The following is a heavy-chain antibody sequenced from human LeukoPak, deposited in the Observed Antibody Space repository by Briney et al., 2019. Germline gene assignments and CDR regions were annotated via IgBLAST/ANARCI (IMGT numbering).Heavy chain of an antibody. V-gene: IGHV4-59*12. Sequence: PSETLSLTCTVSGGSISSYYWSWIRQPPGKGLEWIGYIYYSGSTNYNPSLKSRVTISVDTSKNQFSLKLSSVTAADTAVYYCARDLSDCSSTSCYDAFDIWGQGTMVTVSS. D-gene: IGHD2-2*01. J-gene: IGHJ3*02. CDR1: GGSISSYY. CDR3: ARDLSDCSSTSCYDAFDI. CDR2: IYYSGST.